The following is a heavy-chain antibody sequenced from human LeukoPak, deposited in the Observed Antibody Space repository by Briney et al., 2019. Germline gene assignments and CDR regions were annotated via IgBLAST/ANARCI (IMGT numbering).Heavy chain of an antibody. J-gene: IGHJ5*02. CDR1: GFTFSSYG. CDR3: ARDLCTVTTCDNWFDP. D-gene: IGHD4-17*01. V-gene: IGHV3-33*01. Sequence: GRSLRLSCAASGFTFSSYGMHWVRQAPGKGLEWVAVIWYDGSNKYYADSVKGRFTISRDNSKNTLYLQMNSLRAEDTAVYYCARDLCTVTTCDNWFDPWGQGTLVTVSS. CDR2: IWYDGSNK.